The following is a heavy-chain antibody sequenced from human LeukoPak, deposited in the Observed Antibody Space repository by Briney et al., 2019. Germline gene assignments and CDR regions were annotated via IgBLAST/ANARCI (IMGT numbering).Heavy chain of an antibody. CDR2: ISSSGSTI. J-gene: IGHJ6*03. D-gene: IGHD3-22*01. CDR1: GFTFGDYY. Sequence: GGSLRLSCAASGFTFGDYYMSWIRQAPGKGLEWVSYISSSGSTIYYADSVKGRFTISRDNAKNSLYLQMNSLRAEDTAVYYCARNYYDSSGYYYEIYYYYMDVWGKGTTVTVSS. CDR3: ARNYYDSSGYYYEIYYYYMDV. V-gene: IGHV3-11*01.